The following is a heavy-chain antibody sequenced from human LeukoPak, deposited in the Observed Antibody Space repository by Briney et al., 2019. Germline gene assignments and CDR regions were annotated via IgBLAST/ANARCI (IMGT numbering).Heavy chain of an antibody. J-gene: IGHJ4*02. CDR1: GGSFSGYY. CDR3: ARPYNAITMMPYGY. Sequence: SSETLSLTCAVYGGSFSGYYWSWIRQPPGKGLEWIGEINHSGSTNYNPSHKSRVTISVDTSKNQFPLKLSSVTAADTAVYYCARPYNAITMMPYGYWGQGTLVTVSS. D-gene: IGHD3-22*01. V-gene: IGHV4-34*01. CDR2: INHSGST.